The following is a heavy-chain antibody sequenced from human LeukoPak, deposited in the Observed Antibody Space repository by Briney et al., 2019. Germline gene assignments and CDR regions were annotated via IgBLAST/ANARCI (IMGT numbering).Heavy chain of an antibody. D-gene: IGHD3-3*01. J-gene: IGHJ4*02. V-gene: IGHV3-23*01. CDR1: GFTFTNYA. CDR3: AKDARVLRFLEWLFPHFDY. CDR2: LSGSGDST. Sequence: QPGGSLRLSCAASGFTFTNYAMSWVRQAPGKGLEWVSALSGSGDSTYYADSLKGRFTISRDNSKNTLYLQMNSLRAEDTAIYYCAKDARVLRFLEWLFPHFDYWGQGTLVTVSS.